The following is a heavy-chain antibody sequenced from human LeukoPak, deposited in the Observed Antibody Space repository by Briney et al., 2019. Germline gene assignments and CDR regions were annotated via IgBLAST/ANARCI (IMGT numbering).Heavy chain of an antibody. V-gene: IGHV4-61*01. Sequence: PSETLSLTCTVSGYSISSGYYWGWIRQPPGKGLEWIGYIYYSGSTNYNPSLKSRVTISVDTSKNQFSLKLSSVTAADTAVYYCARVYSSRYYFDYWGQGTLVTVSS. CDR2: IYYSGST. CDR1: GYSISSGYY. CDR3: ARVYSSRYYFDY. J-gene: IGHJ4*02. D-gene: IGHD6-13*01.